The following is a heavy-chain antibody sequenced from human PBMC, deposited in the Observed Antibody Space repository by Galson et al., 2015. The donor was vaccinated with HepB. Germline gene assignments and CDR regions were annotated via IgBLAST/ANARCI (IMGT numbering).Heavy chain of an antibody. J-gene: IGHJ4*02. CDR1: GYTFTSYY. Sequence: SVKVSCKASGYTFTSYYMHWVRQAPGQGLEWMGIINPSGGSTSYAQKFQGRVTMTRDTSTSTVYIELSSLRSEDTAVYYCARDGAVVTARDAFDYWGQGTLVTVSS. V-gene: IGHV1-46*01. D-gene: IGHD2-21*02. CDR3: ARDGAVVTARDAFDY. CDR2: INPSGGST.